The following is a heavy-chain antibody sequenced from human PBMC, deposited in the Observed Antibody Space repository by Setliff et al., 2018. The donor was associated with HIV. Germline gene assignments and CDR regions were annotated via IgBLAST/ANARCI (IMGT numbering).Heavy chain of an antibody. D-gene: IGHD3-3*01. Sequence: SETLSLTCAVYGGSFTTYYWSWIRQTPGKGLEWIGENNHGGSTNYNPSRKSRVTISVDRSKNQFFLKLTSETAADTAVYYCARGSYRGSGYFVRYFDSWGQGMLVTVSS. CDR2: NNHGGST. J-gene: IGHJ4*02. V-gene: IGHV4-34*01. CDR3: ARGSYRGSGYFVRYFDS. CDR1: GGSFTTYY.